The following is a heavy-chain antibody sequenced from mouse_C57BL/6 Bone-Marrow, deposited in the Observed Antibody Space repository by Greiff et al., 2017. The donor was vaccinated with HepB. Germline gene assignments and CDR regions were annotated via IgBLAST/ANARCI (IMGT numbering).Heavy chain of an antibody. CDR3: ARYDGYFYYFDY. J-gene: IGHJ2*01. V-gene: IGHV1-81*01. D-gene: IGHD2-3*01. CDR2: IYPRSGNT. Sequence: QVQLQQSGAELARPGASVKLSCKASGYTFTSYGISWVKQSTGQGLEWIGEIYPRSGNTYYNEKFKGKATLTADKSSSTAYMELRSLTSEDSAVYFCARYDGYFYYFDYWGQGTTLTVSS. CDR1: GYTFTSYG.